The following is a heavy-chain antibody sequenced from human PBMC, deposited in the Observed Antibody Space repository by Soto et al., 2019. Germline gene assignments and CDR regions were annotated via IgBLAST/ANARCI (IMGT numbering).Heavy chain of an antibody. CDR1: GGSFSGYY. J-gene: IGHJ4*02. CDR2: INHSGST. Sequence: PSETLSLTCAVYGGSFSGYYWSWIRQPPGKGLEWIGEINHSGSTNYNPSLKSRVTISVDTSKNQFSLKLSSVTAADTAVYYCAADPPGIAAAGWGQGTLVTVSS. V-gene: IGHV4-34*01. D-gene: IGHD6-13*01. CDR3: AADPPGIAAAG.